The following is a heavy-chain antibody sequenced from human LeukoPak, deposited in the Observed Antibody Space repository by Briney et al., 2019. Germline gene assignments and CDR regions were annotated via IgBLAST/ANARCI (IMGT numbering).Heavy chain of an antibody. J-gene: IGHJ3*02. CDR3: AKEDWAYYGGNSGDAFDI. V-gene: IGHV3-30*02. Sequence: GGSLRLSCAASGFTFSSYGMHWVRQAPGKGLEWVAFIRYDGSNKYYADSVKGRFTISRDNSKNTLYLQMNSLRAEDTAVYYCAKEDWAYYGGNSGDAFDIWGQGTMVTVSS. D-gene: IGHD4-23*01. CDR1: GFTFSSYG. CDR2: IRYDGSNK.